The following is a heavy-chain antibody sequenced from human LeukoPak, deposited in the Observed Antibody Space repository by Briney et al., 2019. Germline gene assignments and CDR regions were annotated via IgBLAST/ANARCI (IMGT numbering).Heavy chain of an antibody. Sequence: GGSLRLSCAASGFTFSSYAMSWVRQAPGKGLEWVSSISGSGGSTYYADSVKGRFTISRDNSKNTLYLQMNSLRAEDTAVYYCAKDRPGRIAVAAIFDYWGQGTLVTVSS. V-gene: IGHV3-23*01. CDR3: AKDRPGRIAVAAIFDY. CDR1: GFTFSSYA. CDR2: ISGSGGST. J-gene: IGHJ4*02. D-gene: IGHD6-19*01.